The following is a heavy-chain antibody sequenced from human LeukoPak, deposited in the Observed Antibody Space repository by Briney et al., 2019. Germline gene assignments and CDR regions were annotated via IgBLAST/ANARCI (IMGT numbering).Heavy chain of an antibody. D-gene: IGHD3-22*01. CDR2: IYTSGST. CDR3: ARDQGVIVVENWFDP. Sequence: SETLSLTCTVSGGSISSYYWSWIRQPAGKGLEWIGRIYTSGSTNYNPSLKSRVTMSVDTSKNQFSLKLSSVTAADTAVYYCARDQGVIVVENWFDPWGQGTLVTVSS. V-gene: IGHV4-4*07. CDR1: GGSISSYY. J-gene: IGHJ5*02.